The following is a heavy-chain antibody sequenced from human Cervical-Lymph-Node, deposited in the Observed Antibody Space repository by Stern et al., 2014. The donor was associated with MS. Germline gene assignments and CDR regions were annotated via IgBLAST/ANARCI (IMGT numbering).Heavy chain of an antibody. Sequence: VQLVESGAEVKKPGSSMKVSCKASGGSFSTFDIIWVRQAPGQGLELLGAISPLFGTTNYVQKCQGRVTMTADASTSTAYMELSSLRSEDTAVYYCARHQGGIAANWGQGTLVTVSS. CDR2: ISPLFGTT. J-gene: IGHJ4*02. D-gene: IGHD6-13*01. CDR1: GGSFSTFD. V-gene: IGHV1-69*01. CDR3: ARHQGGIAAN.